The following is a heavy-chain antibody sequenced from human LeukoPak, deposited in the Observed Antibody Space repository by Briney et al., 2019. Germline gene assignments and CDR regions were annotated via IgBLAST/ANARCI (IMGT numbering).Heavy chain of an antibody. D-gene: IGHD4-17*01. CDR1: GYTFTGYY. CDR3: ARESFSNDYGFDY. V-gene: IGHV1-2*02. CDR2: INPNSGGT. J-gene: IGHJ4*02. Sequence: GASVKVSCKASGYTFTGYYMHWVRQAPGQGLEWMGWINPNSGGTNYAQKFQGRVTMTRDTSISTAYMELSGLRSDDTAVYYCARESFSNDYGFDYWGQGTLVTVSS.